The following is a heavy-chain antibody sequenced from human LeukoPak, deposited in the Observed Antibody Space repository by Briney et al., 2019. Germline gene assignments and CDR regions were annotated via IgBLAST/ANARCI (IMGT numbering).Heavy chain of an antibody. CDR3: AKDGRPDTYGIFDL. CDR1: GFTFSSYW. J-gene: IGHJ4*01. V-gene: IGHV3-7*03. CDR2: IKQDGSEK. Sequence: GGSLRLSCAASGFTFSSYWMSWVRQAPGKGLEWVANIKQDGSEKYYADSVKGRFTISRDNAKNSLYLQMNGLRAEDTAFYYCAKDGRPDTYGIFDLWGHGTLVTVSS. D-gene: IGHD1-1*01.